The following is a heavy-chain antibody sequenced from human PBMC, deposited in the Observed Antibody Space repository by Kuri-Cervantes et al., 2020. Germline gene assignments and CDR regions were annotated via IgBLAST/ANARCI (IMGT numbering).Heavy chain of an antibody. J-gene: IGHJ6*02. D-gene: IGHD2-2*01. V-gene: IGHV4-59*12. CDR2: IYYSGSN. CDR1: GGSISSYY. CDR3: ARDLQSRAEYYYYYYGMDV. Sequence: SETLSLTCTVSGGSISSYYWSWIRQPPGKGLEWIGYIYYSGSNNYNPSLKSRVTISVDTSKNQFSLKLSSVTAADTAVYYCARDLQSRAEYYYYYYGMDVWGQGTTVTVSS.